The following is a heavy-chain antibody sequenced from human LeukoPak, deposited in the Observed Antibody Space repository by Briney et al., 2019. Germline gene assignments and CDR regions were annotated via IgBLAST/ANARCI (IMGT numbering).Heavy chain of an antibody. CDR3: ARAGDSLRYFDWLSLPFDY. V-gene: IGHV1-69*13. Sequence: ASLKVSCTASGCTFSSYAISWVRQAPGQGLEWMGGIIPIFGTANYAQKFQGRVTITADESTSTAYMELSSLRSEDTAVYYCARAGDSLRYFDWLSLPFDYWGQGTLVTVSS. J-gene: IGHJ4*02. D-gene: IGHD3-9*01. CDR2: IIPIFGTA. CDR1: GCTFSSYA.